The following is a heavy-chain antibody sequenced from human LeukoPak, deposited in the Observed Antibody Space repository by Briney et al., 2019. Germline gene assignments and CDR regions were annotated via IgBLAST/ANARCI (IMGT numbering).Heavy chain of an antibody. V-gene: IGHV3-23*01. CDR2: ISGSGDTT. Sequence: GGSLRLSCAASGFTFSNYAMRWVRQAPGKGLEWVSGISGSGDTTYYADSVKGRFTISRDNAKNSLYLQMNSLRAEDTAVYYCAELGITMIGGVWGKGTTVTISS. CDR3: AELGITMIGGV. J-gene: IGHJ6*04. CDR1: GFTFSNYA. D-gene: IGHD3-10*02.